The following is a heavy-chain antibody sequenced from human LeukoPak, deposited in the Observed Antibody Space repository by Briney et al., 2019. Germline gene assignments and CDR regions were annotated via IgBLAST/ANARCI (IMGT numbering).Heavy chain of an antibody. J-gene: IGHJ4*02. D-gene: IGHD3-22*01. V-gene: IGHV3-53*01. CDR3: ASSYDSSGYYRTRFDY. CDR2: IYSGGST. Sequence: GGSLRLSCAASGFIFSDYYMSWVHQAPGKGLEWVSVIYSGGSTYYADSVKGRFTISRDNSRNTLYLQMNSLRAEDTAVYYCASSYDSSGYYRTRFDYWGQGTLVTVSS. CDR1: GFIFSDYY.